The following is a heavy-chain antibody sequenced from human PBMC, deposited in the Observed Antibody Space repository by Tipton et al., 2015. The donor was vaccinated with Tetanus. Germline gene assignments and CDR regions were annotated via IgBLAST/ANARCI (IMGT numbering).Heavy chain of an antibody. D-gene: IGHD3-10*01. V-gene: IGHV4-59*01. CDR2: VYYTGST. Sequence: LRLSCTVSGGSMSTYYWSWIRQPPGKGLEWIGYVYYTGSTDYNPSLKSRVTTSVDTSKSQFSLRLTSVAAADTAVYYCARSKLLWFGESLSGFDSWGQGTLVTVSA. CDR3: ARSKLLWFGESLSGFDS. CDR1: GGSMSTYY. J-gene: IGHJ4*02.